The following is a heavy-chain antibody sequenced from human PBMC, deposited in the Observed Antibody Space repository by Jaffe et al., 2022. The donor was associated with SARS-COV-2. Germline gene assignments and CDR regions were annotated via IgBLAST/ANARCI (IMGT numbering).Heavy chain of an antibody. Sequence: QVQLVQSGAEVKKPGAPVKVSCKASGYTFTSYDIKWVRQATGQGLDWMGWMNPNTGHTDCAQKFQGRVTMTRNTSIITAYMELSSLRSDDTAVYYCARDPASYYDFWSGYVDYYYYGMDVWGQGTTVTVSS. CDR1: GYTFTSYD. J-gene: IGHJ6*02. V-gene: IGHV1-8*01. D-gene: IGHD3-3*01. CDR3: ARDPASYYDFWSGYVDYYYYGMDV. CDR2: MNPNTGHT.